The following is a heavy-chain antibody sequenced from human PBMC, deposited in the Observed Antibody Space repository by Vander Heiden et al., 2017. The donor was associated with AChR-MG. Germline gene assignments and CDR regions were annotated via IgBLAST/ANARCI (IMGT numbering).Heavy chain of an antibody. V-gene: IGHV4-39*01. CDR1: GGSISSSSYY. D-gene: IGHD6-13*01. CDR3: ARPVAAAGTLTDHDAFDI. J-gene: IGHJ3*02. CDR2: IYYSGST. Sequence: QLQLQESGPGLVKPSETLSLTCTVSGGSISSSSYYWGWIRQPPGKGLEWIGSIYYSGSTYYNPSLKRRGTISVDTSKNQFSRKLSSVTAAETAVYYCARPVAAAGTLTDHDAFDIWGQGTMVTVSS.